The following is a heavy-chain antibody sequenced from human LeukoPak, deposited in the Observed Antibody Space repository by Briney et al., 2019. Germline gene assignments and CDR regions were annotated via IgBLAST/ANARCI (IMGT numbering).Heavy chain of an antibody. D-gene: IGHD6-13*01. Sequence: SETLSLTCTVSGGPISSSSYYWGWIRQPPGKGLEWIGSIYYSGSTYYNPSLKSRVTISVDTSKNQFSLKLSSVTAADTAVYYCARHRPSYSSSWWWFDPWGQGTLVTVSS. CDR3: ARHRPSYSSSWWWFDP. J-gene: IGHJ5*02. CDR2: IYYSGST. CDR1: GGPISSSSYY. V-gene: IGHV4-39*01.